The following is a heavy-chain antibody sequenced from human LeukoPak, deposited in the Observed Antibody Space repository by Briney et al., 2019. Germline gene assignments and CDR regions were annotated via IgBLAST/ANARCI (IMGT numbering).Heavy chain of an antibody. V-gene: IGHV4-61*08. D-gene: IGHD7-27*01. Sequence: SETLSLTCTVSGGSISSGGHYWSWIRQPPGKGLEWIGYIYYSGSTNYNPSLKSRVTISVDTSKNQFSLKLSSVTAADTAVYYCARPAQTGVPYYFDYWGQGTLVTVSS. CDR2: IYYSGST. J-gene: IGHJ4*02. CDR3: ARPAQTGVPYYFDY. CDR1: GGSISSGGHY.